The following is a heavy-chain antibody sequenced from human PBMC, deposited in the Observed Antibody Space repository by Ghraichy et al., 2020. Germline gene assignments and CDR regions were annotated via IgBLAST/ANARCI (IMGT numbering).Heavy chain of an antibody. J-gene: IGHJ4*02. D-gene: IGHD1-26*01. V-gene: IGHV4-61*01. CDR2: IYDSGST. CDR3: ARGRIVGVTGYYFDN. Sequence: SQTLSLTCIVSGGSVSSGSYYWSWIRQPPGKGLEWIGYIYDSGSTDYNPSLKSRVTIAADTSKNQFSLKLSSVTAADTAVYSCARGRIVGVTGYYFDNWGQGTLVTVSS. CDR1: GGSVSSGSYY.